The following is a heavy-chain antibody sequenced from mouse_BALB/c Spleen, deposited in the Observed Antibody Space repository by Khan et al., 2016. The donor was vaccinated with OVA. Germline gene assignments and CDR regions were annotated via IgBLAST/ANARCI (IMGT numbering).Heavy chain of an antibody. D-gene: IGHD2-14*01. CDR3: ARKNYRYDRYFDV. J-gene: IGHJ1*01. CDR2: INTYTGEP. CDR1: GYTFTNYG. Sequence: QVQLQQSGPELKKPGETVKISCKASGYTFTNYGMNWVKQAPGKGLKWMGWINTYTGEPTYADDFKGRFAFSLETSASTAYLQINNLQNEDTATYFCARKNYRYDRYFDVWGAGTTVTVSS. V-gene: IGHV9-3-1*01.